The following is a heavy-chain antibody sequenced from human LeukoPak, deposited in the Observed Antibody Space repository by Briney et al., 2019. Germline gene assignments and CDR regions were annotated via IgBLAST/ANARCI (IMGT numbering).Heavy chain of an antibody. Sequence: PGGSLRLSCAASGFTFSSYWMSWVRQAPGKGLEWVANIKQDGSEKYYVDSVKGRFTISRDNAKNSLYLQMNSLRAEDTAVYYCARAGDFWSFISYMDVWGKGTTVTVSS. CDR2: IKQDGSEK. CDR1: GFTFSSYW. J-gene: IGHJ6*03. D-gene: IGHD3-3*01. CDR3: ARAGDFWSFISYMDV. V-gene: IGHV3-7*01.